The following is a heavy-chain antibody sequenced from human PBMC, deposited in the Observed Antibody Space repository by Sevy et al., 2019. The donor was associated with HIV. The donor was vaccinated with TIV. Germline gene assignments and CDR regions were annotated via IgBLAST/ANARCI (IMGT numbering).Heavy chain of an antibody. D-gene: IGHD6-13*01. J-gene: IGHJ4*02. CDR3: ARCNIAAAGTH. CDR1: GFTFSSYS. CDR2: ISSSSSYI. Sequence: GGSLRLSCAASGFTFSSYSMNWVRQAPGKGLEWVSSISSSSSYIYYADSVKGRFTISRDNAKNSLYLQMNSLRAEDTAVYYCARCNIAAAGTHWGQGTLVTVSS. V-gene: IGHV3-21*01.